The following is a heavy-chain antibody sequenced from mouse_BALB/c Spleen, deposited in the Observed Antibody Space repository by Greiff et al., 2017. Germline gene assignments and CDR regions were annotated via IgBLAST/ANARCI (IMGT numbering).Heavy chain of an antibody. V-gene: IGHV5-17*02. J-gene: IGHJ3*01. Sequence: VQLKESGGGLVQPGGSRKLSCAASGFTFSSFGMHWVRQAPEKGLEWVAYISSGSSTIYYADTVKGRFTISRDNPKNTLFLQMTSLRSEDTAMYYCAREGTMITTPPWFAYWGQGTLVTVSA. CDR1: GFTFSSFG. CDR3: AREGTMITTPPWFAY. D-gene: IGHD2-4*01. CDR2: ISSGSSTI.